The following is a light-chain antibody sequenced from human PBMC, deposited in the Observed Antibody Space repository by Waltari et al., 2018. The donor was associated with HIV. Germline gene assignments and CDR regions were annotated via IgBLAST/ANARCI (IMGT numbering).Light chain of an antibody. J-gene: IGLJ2*01. V-gene: IGLV2-14*01. CDR1: SSDIGYYAY. Sequence: QSALTQPASVSGSPGQSIVLPCTGSSSDIGYYAYVSWYQQDPGQAPKALFYEVTSRPSGTSSRLSGCKSATTAFLAIAKLQTDDEADYFCSSYTRRGTVVFGGGTRLTV. CDR3: SSYTRRGTVV. CDR2: EVT.